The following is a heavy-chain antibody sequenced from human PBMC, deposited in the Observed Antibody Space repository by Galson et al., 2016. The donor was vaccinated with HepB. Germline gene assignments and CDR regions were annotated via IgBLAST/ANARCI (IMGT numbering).Heavy chain of an antibody. CDR3: ASSYCTGGSCYFDD. D-gene: IGHD2-15*01. V-gene: IGHV3-53*01. CDR2: IYSGGTT. J-gene: IGHJ4*02. CDR1: GFPVTDNY. Sequence: SLRLSCAVSGFPVTDNYMSWVRQAPGKGLEWLSVIYSGGTTNYADSLKGRFTISRDNSKNTVYLNISSLRVEDTAVYYCASSYCTGGSCYFDDWGQGTLLTVSS.